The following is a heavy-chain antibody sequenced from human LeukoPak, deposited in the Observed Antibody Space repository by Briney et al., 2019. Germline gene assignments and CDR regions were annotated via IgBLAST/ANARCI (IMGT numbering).Heavy chain of an antibody. J-gene: IGHJ4*02. V-gene: IGHV5-51*01. CDR2: IFPGDSDT. Sequence: GESLKISRKGSGYSFGTYWIGWVRQVPGKGLEWMGIIFPGDSDTRYSPSFQGQVTISVDRSVSTAYLQWSSLKASDTAMYYCARLVRTAAPYSDYWGRGTLVTVSS. CDR3: ARLVRTAAPYSDY. CDR1: GYSFGTYW. D-gene: IGHD6-6*01.